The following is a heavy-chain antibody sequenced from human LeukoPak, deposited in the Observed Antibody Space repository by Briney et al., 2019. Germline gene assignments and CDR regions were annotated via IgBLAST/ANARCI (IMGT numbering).Heavy chain of an antibody. CDR1: GFTFSSYA. D-gene: IGHD2-2*01. Sequence: PGGSLRLSCAASGFTFSSYAMSWVRQAPGKGLEWVSAISGSGGSTYYADSVKGRFTISRDNSKNTLYPHMNSLRAEDTAVYYCARSLYCSSTSCSEVTFDYWGQGTLVTDSS. CDR2: ISGSGGST. J-gene: IGHJ4*02. CDR3: ARSLYCSSTSCSEVTFDY. V-gene: IGHV3-23*01.